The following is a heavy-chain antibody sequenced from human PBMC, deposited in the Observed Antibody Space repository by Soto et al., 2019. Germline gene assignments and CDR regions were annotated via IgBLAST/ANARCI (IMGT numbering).Heavy chain of an antibody. J-gene: IGHJ6*03. CDR2: IYSGGST. V-gene: IGHV3-53*01. Sequence: GGSLRLSCAASGFTVSSNYMSWVRQAPGKGLEWVSVIYSGGSTYYADSVKGRFTISRDNSKNTLYLQMNSLRAEDTAVYYCAKDDYGDYGYYYYYMDVWGKGTTVTVSS. CDR1: GFTVSSNY. CDR3: AKDDYGDYGYYYYYMDV. D-gene: IGHD4-17*01.